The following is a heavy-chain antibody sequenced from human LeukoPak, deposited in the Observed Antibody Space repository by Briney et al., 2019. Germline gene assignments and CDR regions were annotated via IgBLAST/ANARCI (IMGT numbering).Heavy chain of an antibody. CDR1: GGSISSYY. Sequence: SSETLSLTCTVSGGSISSYYWSWIRQPPGKELEWIGYLYYSGSTNYNPSFKSRVTMSVDTSKNQFSLKLNSMTAADTAVYFCARGRYHDYGFDYWGQGTLVTVSS. CDR3: ARGRYHDYGFDY. J-gene: IGHJ4*02. CDR2: LYYSGST. V-gene: IGHV4-59*01. D-gene: IGHD4-17*01.